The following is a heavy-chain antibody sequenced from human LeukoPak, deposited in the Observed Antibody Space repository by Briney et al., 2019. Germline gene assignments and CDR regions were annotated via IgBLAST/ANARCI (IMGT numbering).Heavy chain of an antibody. CDR1: GFTFSDAW. V-gene: IGHV3-15*01. CDR2: IKTKTDDGAT. J-gene: IGHJ4*02. Sequence: PGGSLRLSCAASGFTFSDAWMTWVRQTPGKGLEWVGRIKTKTDDGATEYAAPVKGRFNISRDDSKSTLYLQMNSLKFEDTAIYYCTTAAWGGRSDYWGQGTLVTVSS. CDR3: TTAAWGGRSDY. D-gene: IGHD3-10*01.